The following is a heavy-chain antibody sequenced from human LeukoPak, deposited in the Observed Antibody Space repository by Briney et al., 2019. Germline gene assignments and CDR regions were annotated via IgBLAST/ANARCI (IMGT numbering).Heavy chain of an antibody. V-gene: IGHV3-33*01. Sequence: GRSLRLSCAASGFTFSSYGMHWVRQAPGKGLEWVAVIWYDGSNKYYADSVKGRFTISRDNSKNTLYLQMNSLRAEDTAVYYCARDRDYYDSSGCADYYYYYGMNVWGQGTTVTVSS. CDR2: IWYDGSNK. D-gene: IGHD3-22*01. CDR3: ARDRDYYDSSGCADYYYYYGMNV. J-gene: IGHJ6*02. CDR1: GFTFSSYG.